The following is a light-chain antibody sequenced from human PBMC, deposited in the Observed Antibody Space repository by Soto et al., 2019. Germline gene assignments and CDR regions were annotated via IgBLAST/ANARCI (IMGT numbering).Light chain of an antibody. V-gene: IGKV3-15*01. CDR3: QHYDHWPLT. CDR1: QSARSN. J-gene: IGKJ4*01. Sequence: EIVMTQSPATLSVSPGAGVTLSCRASQSARSNLAWYQPKPGQAPRLIMYGASTRATGIPARFSGSGSGTEFTLTISSLQSEDVAVYYCQHYDHWPLTFGGGTKVDI. CDR2: GAS.